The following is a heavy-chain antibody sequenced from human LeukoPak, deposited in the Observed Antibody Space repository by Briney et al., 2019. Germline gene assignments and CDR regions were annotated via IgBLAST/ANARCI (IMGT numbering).Heavy chain of an antibody. V-gene: IGHV1-69*13. CDR2: IIPIFGTA. CDR3: LPSPQTHSSSLRNWFDP. J-gene: IGHJ5*02. Sequence: ASVKVSCKASGGTFSSYAISWVRQAPGQGLEWMGGIIPIFGTANYAQKFQGRVTITADESTSTAYMELSSLRSEDTAVYYCLPSPQTHSSSLRNWFDPWGQGTLVTVSS. CDR1: GGTFSSYA. D-gene: IGHD6-6*01.